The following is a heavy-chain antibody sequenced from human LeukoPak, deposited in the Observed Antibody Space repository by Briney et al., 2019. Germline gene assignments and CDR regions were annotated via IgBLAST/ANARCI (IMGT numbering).Heavy chain of an antibody. CDR3: AKDPGGPYCSSTSCYIDDY. J-gene: IGHJ4*02. Sequence: PGGSLRLSCAASGFTFSSYAMSWVRQAPGKGLEWVSAISRSGGGKYYADSVKGRFTISRDNSKNTLYLQMNSLRAEDTAVYYCAKDPGGPYCSSTSCYIDDYWGQGTLVTVSS. V-gene: IGHV3-23*01. D-gene: IGHD2-2*02. CDR1: GFTFSSYA. CDR2: ISRSGGGK.